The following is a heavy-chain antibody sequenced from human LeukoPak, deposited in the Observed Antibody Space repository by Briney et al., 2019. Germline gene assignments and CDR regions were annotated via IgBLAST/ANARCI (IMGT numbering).Heavy chain of an antibody. J-gene: IGHJ4*02. Sequence: GGSLRLSCAASGFTVSSYAMSWVRQAPGKGLEWVSAISGSGGSTYYADSVKGRFTISRDNSKNTLYLQMNSLSAEDTAVYYCAKVSVAGIILGYWGQGTLVTVSS. CDR1: GFTVSSYA. D-gene: IGHD6-19*01. CDR2: ISGSGGST. V-gene: IGHV3-23*01. CDR3: AKVSVAGIILGY.